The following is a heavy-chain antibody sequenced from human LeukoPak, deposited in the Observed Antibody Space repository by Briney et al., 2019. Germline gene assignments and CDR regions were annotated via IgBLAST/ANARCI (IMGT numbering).Heavy chain of an antibody. CDR2: IYYSGST. V-gene: IGHV4-59*01. J-gene: IGHJ3*02. CDR1: GGSISSYY. CDR3: ARDGSYDILTGNDAFDI. D-gene: IGHD3-9*01. Sequence: SETLSLTCTVSGGSISSYYWSWIRQPPGKGLEWIGYIYYSGSTNYNPSLKSRVTISVDTSKNQFSLKLSSVTAADTAVYYCARDGSYDILTGNDAFDIWGQGTMVTVSS.